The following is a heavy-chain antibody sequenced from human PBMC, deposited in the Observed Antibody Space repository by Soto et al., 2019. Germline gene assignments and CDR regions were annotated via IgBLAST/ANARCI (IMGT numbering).Heavy chain of an antibody. CDR3: ARESRSYYDILTGPDY. D-gene: IGHD3-9*01. CDR2: ISAYNGNT. Sequence: ASVKVSCKASGYTFTSYGISWVRQAPGQGLEWMGWISAYNGNTNYAQKLQGRVTMTTDTSTSTAYMELRSLRSDDTAVYYCARESRSYYDILTGPDYWGQGTRVTVAS. CDR1: GYTFTSYG. V-gene: IGHV1-18*01. J-gene: IGHJ4*02.